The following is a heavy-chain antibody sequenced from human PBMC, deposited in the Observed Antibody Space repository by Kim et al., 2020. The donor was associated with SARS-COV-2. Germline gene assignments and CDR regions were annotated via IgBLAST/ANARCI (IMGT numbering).Heavy chain of an antibody. J-gene: IGHJ6*02. D-gene: IGHD2-8*02. CDR1: GYTFTSYA. CDR2: INTNTGNP. CDR3: ARAATRVLVVYAANYYYYGMDV. Sequence: ASVKVSCKASGYTFTSYAMNWVRQAPGQGLEWMGWINTNTGNPTYAQGFTGRFVFSLDTSVSTAYLQISSLKAEDTAVYYCARAATRVLVVYAANYYYYGMDVWGQGTTVTVSS. V-gene: IGHV7-4-1*02.